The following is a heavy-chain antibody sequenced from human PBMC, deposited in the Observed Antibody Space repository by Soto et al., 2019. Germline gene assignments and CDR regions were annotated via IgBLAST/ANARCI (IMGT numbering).Heavy chain of an antibody. J-gene: IGHJ4*02. CDR2: IYYSGST. CDR1: GGSFSGYY. CDR3: ARRSSSTKFDY. V-gene: IGHV4-59*08. D-gene: IGHD6-13*01. Sequence: PSETLSLTCAVYGGSFSGYYWSWIWQPPGKGLEWIGYIYYSGSTNYNPSLKSRVTISVDTSKNQISLKLSSVTAADTAVYYCARRSSSTKFDYWGQGTLVTVSS.